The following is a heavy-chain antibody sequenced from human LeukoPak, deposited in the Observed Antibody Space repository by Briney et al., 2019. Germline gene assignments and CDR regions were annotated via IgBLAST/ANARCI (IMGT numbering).Heavy chain of an antibody. V-gene: IGHV4-34*01. D-gene: IGHD3-10*01. CDR1: GGSFSGYY. CDR3: ASGRFGETTKPYYFDY. J-gene: IGHJ4*02. CDR2: INHSGST. Sequence: SETLSLTCAVYGGSFSGYYWSWIRQPPGKGLEWIGEINHSGSTNYNPSLKSRVTISVDTSKSQFSLKLSSVTAADTAVYYCASGRFGETTKPYYFDYWGQGTLVTVSS.